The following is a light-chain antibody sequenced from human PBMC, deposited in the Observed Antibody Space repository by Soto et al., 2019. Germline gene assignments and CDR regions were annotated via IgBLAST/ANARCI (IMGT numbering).Light chain of an antibody. CDR2: EVT. Sequence: QSVLTQHPSASGSPGQSVTISCTGSSSDVGAYNYVSWYQQHPGKAPKLMIYEVTKRPSGVPDRFSGSKSGNTASLTVSGLQAEDEADYYCSSYAGSNNLPFGGGTKLTVL. V-gene: IGLV2-8*01. CDR1: SSDVGAYNY. CDR3: SSYAGSNNLP. J-gene: IGLJ3*02.